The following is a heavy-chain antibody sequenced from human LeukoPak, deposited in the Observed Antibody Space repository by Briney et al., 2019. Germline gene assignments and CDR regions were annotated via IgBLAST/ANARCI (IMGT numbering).Heavy chain of an antibody. V-gene: IGHV4-34*01. CDR2: INHSGST. CDR3: ARHFPGGYWNFDL. CDR1: GGSSSGYY. J-gene: IGHJ2*01. Sequence: PSETLSLTCAVYGGSSSGYYWSWIRQPPGKGLEWIGEINHSGSTNYNPSLKSRVTISVDTSKNQFSLKLSSVTAADTAVYYCARHFPGGYWNFDLWGRGTLVTVSS. D-gene: IGHD3-16*01.